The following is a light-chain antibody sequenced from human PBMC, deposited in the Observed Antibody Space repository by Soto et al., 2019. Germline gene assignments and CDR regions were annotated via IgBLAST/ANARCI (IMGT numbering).Light chain of an antibody. CDR3: QQYYSYPYT. CDR2: AAS. Sequence: ALRMTQSPSSFSASTGDRVTITCRASQGISSYLAWYQQELGKAPKLLIYAASTLQSGVPSRFSGSGSGTDFTLTLSCLQSEDFATYYCQQYYSYPYTFGQGTKLEIK. V-gene: IGKV1-8*01. CDR1: QGISSY. J-gene: IGKJ2*01.